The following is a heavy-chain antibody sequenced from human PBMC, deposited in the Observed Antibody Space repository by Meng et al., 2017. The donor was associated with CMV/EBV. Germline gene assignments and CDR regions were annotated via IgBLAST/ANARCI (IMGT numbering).Heavy chain of an antibody. D-gene: IGHD3-3*01. CDR1: SISSSSYD. J-gene: IGHJ5*02. Sequence: SISSSSYDWGWIRQPPGKGLEWIGSIYYSGSTYYNPSLKSRVTISVDTSKNQFSLKLSSVTAADTAVYYCARSADFWSGYKSSWFDPWGQGTLVTVSS. CDR3: ARSADFWSGYKSSWFDP. CDR2: IYYSGST. V-gene: IGHV4-39*07.